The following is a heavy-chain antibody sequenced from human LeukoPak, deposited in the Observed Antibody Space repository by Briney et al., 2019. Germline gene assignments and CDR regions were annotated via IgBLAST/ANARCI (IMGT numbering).Heavy chain of an antibody. CDR3: ARDFRYNSSPNWFDP. Sequence: GGSLRLSCAASGFTFSSYSMNWVRQAPGKGLEWVSSISSSSSYIYYADSVKGRFTISRDNAKNSLYLQMNSLRAEDTAVYYCARDFRYNSSPNWFDPWGQGTLVTVSS. J-gene: IGHJ5*02. CDR1: GFTFSSYS. D-gene: IGHD6-13*01. V-gene: IGHV3-21*01. CDR2: ISSSSSYI.